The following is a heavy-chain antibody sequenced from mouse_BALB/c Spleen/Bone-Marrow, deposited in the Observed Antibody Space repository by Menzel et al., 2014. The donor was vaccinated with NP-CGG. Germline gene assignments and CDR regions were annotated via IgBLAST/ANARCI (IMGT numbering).Heavy chain of an antibody. CDR1: GFNIKDTY. Sequence: VQLQQSGAELGKPGASVKLSCTASGFNIKDTYMHWVKQRPERGLEWIGRIDPANGNTKYDPKFQGKATITADTSSNTAYLQLSSLTTEDTAVCYCALYYDYDVRYRGQGATLTVS. CDR2: IDPANGNT. CDR3: ALYYDYDVRY. J-gene: IGHJ2*01. V-gene: IGHV14-3*02. D-gene: IGHD2-4*01.